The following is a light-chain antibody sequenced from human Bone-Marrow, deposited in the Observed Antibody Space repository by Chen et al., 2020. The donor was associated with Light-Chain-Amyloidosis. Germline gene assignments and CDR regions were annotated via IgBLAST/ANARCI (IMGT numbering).Light chain of an antibody. CDR2: EVT. J-gene: IGLJ1*01. Sequence: QSALTQPASVSGSPGQSIPISCTGTSSDVGGDNHVSWYQQHPDKAPKLMIYEVTNRPSSVPDRFSGSKSDNTASLTISGLQTEDEADYFCSSYTITNTLVFGSGTRVTVL. CDR1: SSDVGGDNH. CDR3: SSYTITNTLV. V-gene: IGLV2-14*01.